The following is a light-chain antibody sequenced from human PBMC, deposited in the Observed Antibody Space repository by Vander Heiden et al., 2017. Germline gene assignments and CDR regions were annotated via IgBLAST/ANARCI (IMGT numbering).Light chain of an antibody. CDR3: QQYDNLPFT. V-gene: IGKV1-33*01. J-gene: IGKJ3*01. CDR1: QDISNY. CDR2: DAS. Sequence: DVQMTQSPSSLSASVGDRVTITCHARQDISNYLNWYQQKPGKAPQLLIYDASNLETGVPSRCSGSGSGTDFTFTISSLQPEDIATYYCQQYDNLPFTFGPGTKVDIK.